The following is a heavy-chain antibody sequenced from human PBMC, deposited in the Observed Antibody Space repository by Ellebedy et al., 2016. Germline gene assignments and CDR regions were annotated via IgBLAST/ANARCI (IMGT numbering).Heavy chain of an antibody. V-gene: IGHV1-8*01. CDR1: GYTFTSYD. CDR3: ARVGYFDSGSYYSGMDV. J-gene: IGHJ6*02. CDR2: MNPNSGNT. D-gene: IGHD3-10*01. Sequence: ASVKVSCXASGYTFTSYDINWVRQATGQGLEWMGWMNPNSGNTGYAQKFQGRVTMTTDTSTTTAYMELRSLRSDDTAVYYCARVGYFDSGSYYSGMDVWGQGTTVTVSS.